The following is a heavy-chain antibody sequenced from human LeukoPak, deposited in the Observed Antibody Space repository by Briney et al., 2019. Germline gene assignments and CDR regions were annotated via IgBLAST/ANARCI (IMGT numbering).Heavy chain of an antibody. CDR1: GGSTSSYY. CDR3: ALGTSSRGWYYSRFDY. J-gene: IGHJ4*02. CDR2: IYTSGST. D-gene: IGHD6-19*01. Sequence: PSETLSLTCTVSGGSTSSYYWSWIRQPAGKGLEWIGRIYTSGSTNYNPSLKSRVTMSVDTSKNQFSLKLSSVTAADTAVYYCALGTSSRGWYYSRFDYWGQGTLVTVSS. V-gene: IGHV4-4*07.